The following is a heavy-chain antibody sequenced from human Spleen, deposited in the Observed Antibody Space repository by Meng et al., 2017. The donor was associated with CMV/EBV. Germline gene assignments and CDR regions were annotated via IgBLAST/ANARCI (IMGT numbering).Heavy chain of an antibody. J-gene: IGHJ4*02. V-gene: IGHV3-23*05. D-gene: IGHD6-13*01. CDR2: IYSGDYT. Sequence: GESLKISCTVSGFTFGDYAMSWVRQAPGKGLEWVSTIYSGDYTFYADSVKGRFTISRDNSKNTLYLQMNSLRAEDTAVYYCARTPTWYSSWFFDYWGQGTLVTVSS. CDR1: GFTFGDYA. CDR3: ARTPTWYSSWFFDY.